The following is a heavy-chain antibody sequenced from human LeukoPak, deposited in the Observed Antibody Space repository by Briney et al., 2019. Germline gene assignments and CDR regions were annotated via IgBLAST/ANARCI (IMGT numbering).Heavy chain of an antibody. CDR2: IYTSGST. J-gene: IGHJ4*02. D-gene: IGHD6-13*01. V-gene: IGHV4-4*07. Sequence: SETLSLTCTVSGASMSNSYWSWIRQPAGKGLEWIGRIYTSGSTNYNPSLKSRVTMSVDTSKNQFSLKLSSMTAADTAVYYCARWGQQSFDCWGQGTLVTVSA. CDR1: GASMSNSY. CDR3: ARWGQQSFDC.